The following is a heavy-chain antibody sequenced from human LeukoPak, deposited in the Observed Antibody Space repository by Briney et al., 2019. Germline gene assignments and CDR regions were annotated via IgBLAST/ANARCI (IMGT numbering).Heavy chain of an antibody. CDR1: GFTFSSYS. V-gene: IGHV3-21*01. D-gene: IGHD6-13*01. CDR2: ISSSSSYI. Sequence: PGGSLRLSCAASGFTFSSYSMNWVRQAPGKGLEWVSSISSSSSYIYYADSVKGRFTISRDNAKNSLYLQMNSLRAKDTAVYYCAPQVGIAAAQPKTTFDYWGQGTLVTVSS. J-gene: IGHJ4*02. CDR3: APQVGIAAAQPKTTFDY.